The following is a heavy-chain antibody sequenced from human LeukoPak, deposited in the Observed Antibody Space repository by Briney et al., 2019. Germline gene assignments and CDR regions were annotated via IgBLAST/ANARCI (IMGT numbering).Heavy chain of an antibody. V-gene: IGHV3-7*03. CDR1: GFTFSSYA. J-gene: IGHJ4*02. CDR2: IKQDGSEK. CDR3: ARDNPPDY. Sequence: GGSLRLSCAASGFTFSSYAMSWVRQAPGKGLEWVANIKQDGSEKSYVESVRGRFTISRDNAKNSLYLQLNSLRAEDTALYYCARDNPPDYWGQGTLVTVSS.